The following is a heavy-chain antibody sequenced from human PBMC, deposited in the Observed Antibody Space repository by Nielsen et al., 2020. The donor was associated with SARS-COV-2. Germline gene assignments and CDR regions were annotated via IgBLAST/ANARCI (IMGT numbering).Heavy chain of an antibody. Sequence: SETLSLTCTVSGGSVSSGSYYWSWIRQPPGKGLEWIGYIYYSGSTNYNPSLKSRVTISVDTSKNQFSLKLSSVTAADTAVYYCARENVLRYFDWSYYYYGMDVWGQGTTVTVSS. CDR1: GGSVSSGSYY. CDR3: ARENVLRYFDWSYYYYGMDV. V-gene: IGHV4-61*01. J-gene: IGHJ6*02. CDR2: IYYSGST. D-gene: IGHD3-9*01.